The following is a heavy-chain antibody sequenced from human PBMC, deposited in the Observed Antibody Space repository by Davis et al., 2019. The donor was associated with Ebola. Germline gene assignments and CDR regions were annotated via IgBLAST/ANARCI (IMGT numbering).Heavy chain of an antibody. CDR2: IYYSGNI. CDR3: ARFNQYSSGYYYPVS. V-gene: IGHV4-28*05. D-gene: IGHD3-22*01. Sequence: MPSETLSLTCDVSDFSMSATNWWGWIRQSPGKGLEFIGYIYYSGNIFYNPSLKSRVHMSVDTSRNQFSLNLASVTAADTAIYYCARFNQYSSGYYYPVSWGQGTLVTVSS. CDR1: DFSMSATNW. J-gene: IGHJ5*02.